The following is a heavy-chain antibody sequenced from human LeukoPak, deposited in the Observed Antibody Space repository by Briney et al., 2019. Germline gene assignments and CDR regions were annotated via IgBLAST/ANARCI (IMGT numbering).Heavy chain of an antibody. J-gene: IGHJ4*02. CDR3: AKDLVYYDSSGIDY. CDR2: ISGDGGST. D-gene: IGHD3-22*01. Sequence: GGSLRLSCAASGFTFDDYAMHRVRQAPGKGLEWVCLISGDGGSTYYADSVKGRFTISRDNSKNSLYLQMNSLRTEDTALYYCAKDLVYYDSSGIDYWGQGTLVTVSS. CDR1: GFTFDDYA. V-gene: IGHV3-43*02.